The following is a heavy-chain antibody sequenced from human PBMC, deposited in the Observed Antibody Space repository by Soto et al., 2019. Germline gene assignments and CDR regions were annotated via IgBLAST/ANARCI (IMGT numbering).Heavy chain of an antibody. D-gene: IGHD6-6*01. CDR2: INAGNGNT. J-gene: IGHJ4*02. CDR1: GYTFTSYA. Sequence: ASVKVSCKAPGYTFTSYAMHWVRQAPGQRLEWMGWINAGNGNTKYSQKFQGRVTITGDTSASTAYMELSSLRSEDTAVYYCARIPYSSSSNPYFDYWGQGTLVTVSS. CDR3: ARIPYSSSSNPYFDY. V-gene: IGHV1-3*01.